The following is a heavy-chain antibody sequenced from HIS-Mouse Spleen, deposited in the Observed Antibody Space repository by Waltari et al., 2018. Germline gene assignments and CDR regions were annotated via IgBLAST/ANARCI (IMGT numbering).Heavy chain of an antibody. CDR3: AREIPYSSSWYDWYFDL. J-gene: IGHJ2*01. D-gene: IGHD6-13*01. Sequence: QLQLQESGPGLVKPSETLSLTCTVSGGSISSSSYYWGWILQPPGKGLEWIGSIYYSGSTYYNPSLKSRVTISVETSKNQFSLKLSSVTAADTAVYYCAREIPYSSSWYDWYFDLWGRGTLVTVSS. CDR2: IYYSGST. V-gene: IGHV4-39*07. CDR1: GGSISSSSYY.